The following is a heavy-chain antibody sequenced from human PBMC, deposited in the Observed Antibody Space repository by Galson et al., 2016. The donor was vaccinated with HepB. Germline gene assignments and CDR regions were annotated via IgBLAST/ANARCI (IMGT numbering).Heavy chain of an antibody. J-gene: IGHJ2*01. V-gene: IGHV4-31*03. D-gene: IGHD1-14*01. CDR1: GDSISSPAYY. Sequence: TLSLTCTVSGDSISSPAYYWSWIRQRPGQGLEWIGYIYHNAKTYYSPPLKSRAAVSIDTSQNQFSLNLMSVTAADTAVYYCARVPLTLTRRVFDLWGRGTPVTVSS. CDR3: ARVPLTLTRRVFDL. CDR2: IYHNAKT.